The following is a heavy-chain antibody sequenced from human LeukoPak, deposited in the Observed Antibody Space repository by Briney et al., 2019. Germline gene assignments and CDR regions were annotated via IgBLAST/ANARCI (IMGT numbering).Heavy chain of an antibody. D-gene: IGHD3-22*01. CDR2: IGTSGSPI. CDR3: ASFQDTSGRDY. CDR1: GFTFNNDE. Sequence: GGSRRLSCAAAGFTFNNDEMNWVRQAPGKGLEWVSYIGTSGSPIYYADSVNGRFTISSDNAKNSLYLQMDSLRAEDPALYYCASFQDTSGRDYWGQGTLVTVSS. J-gene: IGHJ4*02. V-gene: IGHV3-48*03.